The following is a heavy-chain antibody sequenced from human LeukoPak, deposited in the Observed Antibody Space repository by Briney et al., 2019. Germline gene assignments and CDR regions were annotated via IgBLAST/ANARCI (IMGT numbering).Heavy chain of an antibody. D-gene: IGHD2-15*01. J-gene: IGHJ6*03. CDR1: GFTFSSHA. CDR2: ISSRGDST. Sequence: GGSLRLSCEASGFTFSSHAMNWVRQAPGKGLQWVSGISSRGDSTYYADSVKGRFTISRDNSKNTLYLHMNTLGAEDTAVYYCAKVVVPDTMSTNHFYYCMDVWGKGTTATVSS. V-gene: IGHV3-23*01. CDR3: AKVVVPDTMSTNHFYYCMDV.